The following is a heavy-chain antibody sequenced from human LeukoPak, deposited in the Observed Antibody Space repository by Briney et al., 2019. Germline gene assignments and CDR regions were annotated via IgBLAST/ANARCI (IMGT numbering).Heavy chain of an antibody. J-gene: IGHJ4*02. CDR2: INPNSGGT. CDR3: ARWGDIVVVTANDY. D-gene: IGHD2-21*02. CDR1: GYTFTGYY. Sequence: ASVKVSCKASGYTFTGYYMHWVRRAPGQGLEWMGRINPNSGGTNYAQKFQGRVTMTRDTSISTAYMELSRLRSDDTAVYYCARWGDIVVVTANDYWGQGTLVTVSS. V-gene: IGHV1-2*06.